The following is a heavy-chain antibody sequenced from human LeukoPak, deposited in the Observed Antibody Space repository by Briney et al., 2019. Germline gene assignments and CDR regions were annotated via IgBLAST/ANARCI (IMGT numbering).Heavy chain of an antibody. CDR1: GYTFTGHY. J-gene: IGHJ4*02. CDR3: AKDPRGSIAVRRIFEC. V-gene: IGHV1-2*02. Sequence: ASVKVSCKASGYTFTGHYMHWVRQAPGQGLEWMGWINPNSGDTNYAQKFQGRVTMTRDTSISTAYMEVSRLRSDDTAVYYCAKDPRGSIAVRRIFECWGQGTLVTVSS. D-gene: IGHD6-6*01. CDR2: INPNSGDT.